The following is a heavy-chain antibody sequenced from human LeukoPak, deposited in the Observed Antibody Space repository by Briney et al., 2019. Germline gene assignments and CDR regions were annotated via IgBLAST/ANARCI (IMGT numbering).Heavy chain of an antibody. CDR3: ARERKYGDYPYYFDY. CDR1: GGTFSSYA. Sequence: SVKVSCKASGGTFSSYAISWVRQAPGQGLEWMGRIIPILGMANYAQKFQGRVTITADKSTSTAYMELSSLRSEDTAVYYCARERKYGDYPYYFDYWGQGTLVTVSS. V-gene: IGHV1-69*04. CDR2: IIPILGMA. J-gene: IGHJ4*02. D-gene: IGHD4-17*01.